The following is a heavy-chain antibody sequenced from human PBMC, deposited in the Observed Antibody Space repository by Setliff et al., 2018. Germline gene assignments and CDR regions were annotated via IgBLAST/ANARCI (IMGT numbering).Heavy chain of an antibody. V-gene: IGHV1-69*13. CDR1: GITSSTYA. D-gene: IGHD4-17*01. J-gene: IGHJ5*01. Sequence: VASVKVSCKASGITSSTYAISWVRQTPGQGLEWMGKIIPIFGTPDYAQRFKGSVTITADESTNTAYLELRSLRAEDTALYYCARDVSPLYGATHGSWFDSWGQGTLVTVSS. CDR3: ARDVSPLYGATHGSWFDS. CDR2: IIPIFGTP.